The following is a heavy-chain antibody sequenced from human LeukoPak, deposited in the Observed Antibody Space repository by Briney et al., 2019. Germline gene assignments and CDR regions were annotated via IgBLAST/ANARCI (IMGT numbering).Heavy chain of an antibody. J-gene: IGHJ6*02. V-gene: IGHV5-51*01. Sequence: GESLKISCKGSGYTFTTYWIGWVRQVPGKGLEWMGIIYPGDSDTRYSPSFRGQVTISADKSICTAYLQWSSLKASDTAIYYCARHEAAAVNYYYYYGMDVWGQGTTVTVSS. CDR3: ARHEAAAVNYYYYYGMDV. CDR2: IYPGDSDT. CDR1: GYTFTTYW. D-gene: IGHD6-13*01.